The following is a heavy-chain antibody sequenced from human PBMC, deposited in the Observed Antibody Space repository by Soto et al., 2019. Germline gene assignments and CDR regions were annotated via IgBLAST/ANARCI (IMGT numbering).Heavy chain of an antibody. J-gene: IGHJ4*01. CDR2: IYYSGRT. CDR1: GYSIRSSKW. CDR3: ARIGGGGDMNC. Sequence: PDDLSLPCAVSGYSIRSSKWWGWIRQPPGKGLEWIGYIYYSGRTYYNPSLKSRVTMSVDTSKNQFSLKLSSVTAVDTAVYYCARIGGGGDMNCWGQGTLVTVS. D-gene: IGHD2-21*02. V-gene: IGHV4-28*01.